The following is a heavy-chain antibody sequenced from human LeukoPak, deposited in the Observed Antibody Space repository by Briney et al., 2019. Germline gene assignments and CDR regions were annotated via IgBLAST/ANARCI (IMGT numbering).Heavy chain of an antibody. Sequence: GRSLRLSCAASGFTFSSYAMHWVRQAPGKGLEWVAVISYDGSNKYYADSVKGRFTISRDNSKNTLYLQMNSLRAADTALYYCARGSMVSAPLDYWGQGTLVTVSS. J-gene: IGHJ4*02. CDR2: ISYDGSNK. CDR1: GFTFSSYA. CDR3: ARGSMVSAPLDY. D-gene: IGHD3-10*01. V-gene: IGHV3-30*04.